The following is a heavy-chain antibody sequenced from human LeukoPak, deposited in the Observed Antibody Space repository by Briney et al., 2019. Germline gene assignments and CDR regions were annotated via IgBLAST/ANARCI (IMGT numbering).Heavy chain of an antibody. J-gene: IGHJ4*02. V-gene: IGHV4-4*07. Sequence: SETLSLTCTVSGGSISSYYWSWIRQPAGKGLEGIGRIYTSGSTNYNPSLKSRVTMPVDTSKNQFSLKLSSVPAADTAVYYCAGVLGRYSSGWFDYWGQGTLVTVSP. CDR3: AGVLGRYSSGWFDY. CDR2: IYTSGST. D-gene: IGHD6-19*01. CDR1: GGSISSYY.